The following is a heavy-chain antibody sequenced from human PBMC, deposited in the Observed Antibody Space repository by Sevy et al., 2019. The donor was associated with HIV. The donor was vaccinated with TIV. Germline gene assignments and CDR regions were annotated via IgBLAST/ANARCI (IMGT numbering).Heavy chain of an antibody. D-gene: IGHD6-13*01. Sequence: ASVKVSCKASGGTFSSYAISWVRQAPGQGLEWMGGIIPIFGTANYAQKFQGRVTITADKSTSTAYMELSSLRSEDTAVYHCARDLSMVAAAGKGYFDYWGQGTLVTVSS. V-gene: IGHV1-69*06. CDR3: ARDLSMVAAAGKGYFDY. CDR1: GGTFSSYA. CDR2: IIPIFGTA. J-gene: IGHJ4*02.